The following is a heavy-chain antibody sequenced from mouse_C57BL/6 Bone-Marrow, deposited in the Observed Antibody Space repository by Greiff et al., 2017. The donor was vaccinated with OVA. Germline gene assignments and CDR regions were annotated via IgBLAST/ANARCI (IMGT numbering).Heavy chain of an antibody. CDR1: GYTFTSYW. V-gene: IGHV1-55*01. D-gene: IGHD2-5*01. CDR2: IYPGSGST. Sequence: VKLQESGAELVKPGASVKMSCKASGYTFTSYWITWVKQRPGQGLEWIGDIYPGSGSTNYNEKFKSKATLTVDTSSSTAYMQLSSLTSEDSAVYYCARENYSNSYAMDYWGQGTSVTVSS. J-gene: IGHJ4*01. CDR3: ARENYSNSYAMDY.